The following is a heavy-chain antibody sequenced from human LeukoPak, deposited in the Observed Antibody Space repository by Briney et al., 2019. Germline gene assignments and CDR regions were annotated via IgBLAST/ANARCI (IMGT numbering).Heavy chain of an antibody. J-gene: IGHJ5*02. V-gene: IGHV3-7*03. D-gene: IGHD3-22*01. CDR1: GFTFSHFW. CDR2: IKKTGSET. CDR3: ARDTLRNYYDSSGYDQNNWFDP. Sequence: GGSLRLSCAASGFTFSHFWMSWVRQAPGKGLEWVAYIKKTGSETYYVDSVKGRFTISGDNSKNTLYLQMNSLRAEDTAVYYCARDTLRNYYDSSGYDQNNWFDPWGQGTLVTVSS.